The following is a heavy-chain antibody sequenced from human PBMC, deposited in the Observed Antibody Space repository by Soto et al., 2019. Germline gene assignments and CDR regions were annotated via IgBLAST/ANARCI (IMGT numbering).Heavy chain of an antibody. CDR2: IFHTGTT. J-gene: IGHJ3*01. CDR1: GASLSSGGYY. D-gene: IGHD3-22*01. CDR3: ARGLGYDSNGRFLAAFDV. Sequence: QVQLQESGPGLAKPSQTLSLTCTVSGASLSSGGYYWTWIRQVPGKALELIGYIFHTGTTFYNPSLKSRVVMSIEKSDNQFSLNLRSVTAADTAVYYCARGLGYDSNGRFLAAFDVWGQGTMVTVSS. V-gene: IGHV4-31*03.